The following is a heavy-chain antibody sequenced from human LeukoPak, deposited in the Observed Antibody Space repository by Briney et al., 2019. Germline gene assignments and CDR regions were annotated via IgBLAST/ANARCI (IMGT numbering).Heavy chain of an antibody. CDR1: GFTFSSYG. V-gene: IGHV3-33*01. D-gene: IGHD3-3*01. CDR3: ARDYYDFWSGYYSRAMDV. CDR2: IWYDGSNK. J-gene: IGHJ6*04. Sequence: PGGSLRLSCAASGFTFSSYGMHWVRQAPGKGLEGVAVIWYDGSNKYYADSVKGRFTISRDNSKNTLYLQMNSLRAEDTAVYYCARDYYDFWSGYYSRAMDVWGKGTTVTVSS.